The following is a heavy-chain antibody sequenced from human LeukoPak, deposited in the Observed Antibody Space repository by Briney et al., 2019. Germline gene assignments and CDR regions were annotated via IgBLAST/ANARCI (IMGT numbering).Heavy chain of an antibody. V-gene: IGHV3-66*01. CDR1: GITVSANY. CDR2: ISSGGST. J-gene: IGHJ4*02. D-gene: IGHD1-7*01. Sequence: GGSLRLSCAASGITVSANYWNWVRQAPGKGLEWVSVISSGGSTSYADSVKGRFTISRDNSKNTLYLQMNSLRAEDTAVYYCALYNWNSKRDFDYWGQGTLVTVSS. CDR3: ALYNWNSKRDFDY.